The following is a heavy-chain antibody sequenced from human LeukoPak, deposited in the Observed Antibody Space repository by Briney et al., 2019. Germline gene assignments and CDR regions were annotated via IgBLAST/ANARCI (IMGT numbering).Heavy chain of an antibody. CDR3: ARGAAYAYFDY. CDR2: IYYSGST. D-gene: IGHD2-2*01. V-gene: IGHV4-59*01. Sequence: SETLSLTCTVSGGSISSYYWSWIRQPPGKGLEWIGYIYYSGSTNYNPSLKSRVTISVGTSKNQFSLKLSSVTAADTAVYYCARGAAYAYFDYWGQGTLVTVSS. CDR1: GGSISSYY. J-gene: IGHJ4*02.